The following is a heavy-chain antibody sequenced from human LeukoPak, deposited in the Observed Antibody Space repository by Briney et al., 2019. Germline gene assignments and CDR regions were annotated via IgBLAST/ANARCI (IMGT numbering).Heavy chain of an antibody. V-gene: IGHV3-23*01. D-gene: IGHD3-16*01. CDR3: AKDHYDYVWGSIDY. Sequence: PGGSLRLSCAASGFTFSSYSMSWVRQAPGKGLEWVSAISGSGGSTYYADSVKGRFTISRGNSKNTLYLQMNSLRAEDTAVYYCAKDHYDYVWGSIDYWGQGTLVTVSS. CDR1: GFTFSSYS. CDR2: ISGSGGST. J-gene: IGHJ4*02.